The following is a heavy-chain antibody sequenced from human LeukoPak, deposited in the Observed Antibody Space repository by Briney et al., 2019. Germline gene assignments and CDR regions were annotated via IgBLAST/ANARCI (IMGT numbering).Heavy chain of an antibody. CDR3: ADWMGELPLLGY. CDR1: GFTFSSYA. V-gene: IGHV3-23*01. J-gene: IGHJ4*02. CDR2: ISGSGGST. Sequence: PGGSLRLSCAASGFTFSSYAMSWVRQAPGKGLEWVSAISGSGGSTYYADSVKGRFTISRDNSKNTLYLQMNSLRAEDTAAYYCADWMGELPLLGYWGQGTLVTVSS. D-gene: IGHD1-26*01.